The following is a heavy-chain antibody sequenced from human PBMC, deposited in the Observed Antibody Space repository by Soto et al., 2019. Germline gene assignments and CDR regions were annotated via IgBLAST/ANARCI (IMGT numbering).Heavy chain of an antibody. D-gene: IGHD1-26*01. CDR1: GFTFSSYG. Sequence: GGSLRLSCAASGFTFSSYGMSWVRQAPGKGLEWVSAISGSGGSTYYADSVKGRFTISRDNSKNTLYLQMNSLRAEDTAVYYCASGRGRYFYYGMDVWGQGTTVTVSS. CDR3: ASGRGRYFYYGMDV. CDR2: ISGSGGST. J-gene: IGHJ6*02. V-gene: IGHV3-23*01.